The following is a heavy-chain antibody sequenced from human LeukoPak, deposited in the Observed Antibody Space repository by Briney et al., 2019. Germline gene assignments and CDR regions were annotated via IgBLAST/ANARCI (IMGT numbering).Heavy chain of an antibody. J-gene: IGHJ4*02. V-gene: IGHV4-34*01. CDR2: SNHSRST. CDR3: ARGGLGRLRLGY. CDR1: GGSFSGYY. Sequence: SEALSLTCAVYGGSFSGYYWSWIRQPPGKVLEWSGESNHSRSTSYNPSLKSRVTISVDTSKNKCSLKLSSGTAADTAVYYCARGGLGRLRLGYWGQGTLVTVSS. D-gene: IGHD3-16*01.